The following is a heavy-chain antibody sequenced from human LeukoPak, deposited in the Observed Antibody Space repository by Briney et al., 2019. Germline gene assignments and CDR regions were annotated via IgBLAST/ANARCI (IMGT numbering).Heavy chain of an antibody. D-gene: IGHD5-24*01. Sequence: GGSLRLSCAASGFTFSSYAMHWVRQAPGKGLEWVAVISYDGSNKYYADSVKGRFTTSRDNSKNTLYLQMNSLRAEDTAVYYCTRGIRDGYKKGYYFDYWGQGTPVTVSS. CDR1: GFTFSSYA. V-gene: IGHV3-30-3*01. CDR3: TRGIRDGYKKGYYFDY. J-gene: IGHJ4*02. CDR2: ISYDGSNK.